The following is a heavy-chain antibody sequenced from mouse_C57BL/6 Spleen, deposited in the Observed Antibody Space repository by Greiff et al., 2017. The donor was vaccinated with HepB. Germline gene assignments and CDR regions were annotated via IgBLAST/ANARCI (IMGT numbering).Heavy chain of an antibody. CDR1: GFTFSSYA. D-gene: IGHD2-1*01. CDR2: ISSGGDYI. CDR3: TREGNGNSYYYAMDY. V-gene: IGHV5-9-1*02. Sequence: ESGEGLVKPGGSLKLSCAASGFTFSSYAMSWVRQTPEKRLEWVAYISSGGDYIYYADTVKGRFTISRDNARNTLYLQMSSLKSEDTAMYYCTREGNGNSYYYAMDYWGQGTSVTVSS. J-gene: IGHJ4*01.